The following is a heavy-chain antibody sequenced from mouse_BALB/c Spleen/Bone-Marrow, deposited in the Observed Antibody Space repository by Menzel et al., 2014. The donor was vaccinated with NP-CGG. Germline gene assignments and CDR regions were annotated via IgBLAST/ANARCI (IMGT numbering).Heavy chain of an antibody. D-gene: IGHD2-1*01. CDR1: GYTFTSNW. CDR3: ARDHFYSGNYEFVY. CDR2: IDPSDSET. V-gene: IGHV1-69*02. J-gene: IGHJ3*01. Sequence: QVQLKESGAELVKPGAPVKLSCKASGYTFTSNWMNWIKQRPGRGLEWIGRIDPSDSETHYNQKFKDKATLTVDKSSSTAYIQLSSLTSEDSAVYYCARDHFYSGNYEFVYWGQGTLVTVSA.